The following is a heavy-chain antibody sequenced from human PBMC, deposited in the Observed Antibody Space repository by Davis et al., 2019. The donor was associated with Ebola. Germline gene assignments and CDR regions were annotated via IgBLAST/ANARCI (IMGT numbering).Heavy chain of an antibody. CDR2: ISSSRNYI. V-gene: IGHV3-21*01. Sequence: GGSLRLSCAASGFTFTNYAINWVRQAPGKGLEWVSSISSSRNYIYYADSVKGRFTISRDNSKNTLYLQMNSLRAEDTAVYYCARGYRGNYGMDVWGQGTTVTVSS. D-gene: IGHD5-18*01. J-gene: IGHJ6*02. CDR1: GFTFTNYA. CDR3: ARGYRGNYGMDV.